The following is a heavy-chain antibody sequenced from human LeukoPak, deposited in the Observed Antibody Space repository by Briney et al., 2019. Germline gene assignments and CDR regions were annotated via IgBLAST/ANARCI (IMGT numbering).Heavy chain of an antibody. CDR1: GGSISRYY. CDR3: AKVGDGYNQRFYVDD. CDR2: IYYSGST. V-gene: IGHV4-59*01. Sequence: SETLSLTCTVSGGSISRYYWSWIRQPPGKGLEWIGYIYYSGSTIYNPSLKSRVTISLDTSTNQFSLKLSSVPAADSAVYYCAKVGDGYNQRFYVDDWGQGSLVTVSS. D-gene: IGHD5-24*01. J-gene: IGHJ4*02.